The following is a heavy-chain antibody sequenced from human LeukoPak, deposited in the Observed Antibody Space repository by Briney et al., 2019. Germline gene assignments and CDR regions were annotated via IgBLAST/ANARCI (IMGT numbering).Heavy chain of an antibody. Sequence: ASVKVSCKASGYTFTSYYMRWVRQAPGQGLEWMGIINPSGGSTSYAQKFQGRVTMTRDTSTSTVYMELSSLRSEDTAVYYCASYRYSSSWYDYYYGMDVWGQGTTVTVSS. CDR3: ASYRYSSSWYDYYYGMDV. D-gene: IGHD6-13*01. CDR1: GYTFTSYY. CDR2: INPSGGST. V-gene: IGHV1-46*01. J-gene: IGHJ6*02.